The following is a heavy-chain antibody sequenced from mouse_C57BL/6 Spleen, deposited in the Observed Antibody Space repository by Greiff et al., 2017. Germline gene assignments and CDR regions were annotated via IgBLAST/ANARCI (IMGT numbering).Heavy chain of an antibody. CDR3: ARGWLLRDYYAMDY. Sequence: VRLQESGPELVKPGASVKISCKASGYAFSSSWMNWVKQRPGKGLEWIGRIYPGDGDTNYNGKFKGKATLTADKSSSTAYMQLSSLTSEDSAVYFCARGWLLRDYYAMDYWGQGTSVTVSS. CDR2: IYPGDGDT. CDR1: GYAFSSSW. V-gene: IGHV1-82*01. J-gene: IGHJ4*01. D-gene: IGHD2-3*01.